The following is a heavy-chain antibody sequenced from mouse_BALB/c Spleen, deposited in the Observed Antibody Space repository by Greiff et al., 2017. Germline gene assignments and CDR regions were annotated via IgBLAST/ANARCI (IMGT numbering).Heavy chain of an antibody. Sequence: QVQLQQSGAELMKPGASVKISCKATGYTFSSYWIEWVKQRPGHGLEWIGEILPGSGSTNYNEKFKGKATFTADTSSNTAYMQLSSLTSEDSAVYYCAESTMITTGFAYWGQGTLVSVSA. J-gene: IGHJ3*01. V-gene: IGHV1-9*01. CDR1: GYTFSSYW. D-gene: IGHD2-4*01. CDR3: AESTMITTGFAY. CDR2: ILPGSGST.